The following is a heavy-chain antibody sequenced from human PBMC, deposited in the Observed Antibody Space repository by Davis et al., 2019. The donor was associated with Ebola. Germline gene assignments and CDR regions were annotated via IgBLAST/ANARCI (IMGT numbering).Heavy chain of an antibody. CDR2: IYYSGST. V-gene: IGHV4-30-4*07. J-gene: IGHJ4*02. Sequence: MPSETLSLTCAVSGGSISSGGYSWSWIRQPPGKGLEWIGYIYYSGSTYYNPSLKSRVTISVDTSKNQFSLKLSSVTAADTAVYYCARDAGGPFDYWGQGTLVTVSS. D-gene: IGHD3-10*01. CDR3: ARDAGGPFDY. CDR1: GGSISSGGYS.